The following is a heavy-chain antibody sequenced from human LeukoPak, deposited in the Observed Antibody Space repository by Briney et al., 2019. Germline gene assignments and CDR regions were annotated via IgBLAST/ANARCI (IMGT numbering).Heavy chain of an antibody. CDR2: FDPEDGET. CDR3: ATDNCSGGSCYKGVLFDY. D-gene: IGHD2-15*01. CDR1: GYTLTELS. V-gene: IGHV1-24*01. Sequence: ASVKVSCKVSGYTLTELSMHWVRQAPGKGLEWMGGFDPEDGETIYAQKFQGRVAMTEDTSTDTAYMKLSSLRSEDTAVYYCATDNCSGGSCYKGVLFDYWGQGTLVTVSS. J-gene: IGHJ4*02.